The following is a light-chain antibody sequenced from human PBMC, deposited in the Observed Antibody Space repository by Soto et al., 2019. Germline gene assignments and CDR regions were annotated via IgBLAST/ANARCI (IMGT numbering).Light chain of an antibody. Sequence: DIQMTQSPSSLSASVGDRVTITCRASQSISSYLNWYQQKPEKAPKLLIYAASSLQSGVPSRFSGSGSGTDFTLTISSLQPEDVATYYCQQSYSTPLTFGGGTKVEIK. CDR2: AAS. CDR3: QQSYSTPLT. V-gene: IGKV1-39*01. J-gene: IGKJ4*01. CDR1: QSISSY.